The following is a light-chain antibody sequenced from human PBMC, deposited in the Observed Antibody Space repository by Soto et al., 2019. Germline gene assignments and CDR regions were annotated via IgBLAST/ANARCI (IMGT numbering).Light chain of an antibody. J-gene: IGKJ1*01. CDR3: QQYGNSPQT. CDR2: GAS. Sequence: EILLTQSPGTLSLSPWEVATLSCRASQSLRSTYLAWYQQKPGQAPRLLIYGASSRATGIPDRFSGSGSGTDFTLTISRLEPEDFAVYYCQQYGNSPQTFGQGTKVDI. V-gene: IGKV3-20*01. CDR1: QSLRSTY.